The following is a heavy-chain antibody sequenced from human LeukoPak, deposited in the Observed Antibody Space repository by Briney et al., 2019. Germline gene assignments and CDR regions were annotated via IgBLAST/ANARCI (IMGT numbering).Heavy chain of an antibody. Sequence: GASVKVSCKASGGTFSSYAISWVRQAPGQGLEWMGRIIPILGIANYAQKFQGRVTITADKSTSTAYMELSSLRSEDTAVYYCARESKYYYDSSGYYRPDFDYWGQGTLVTVSS. CDR2: IIPILGIA. CDR1: GGTFSSYA. D-gene: IGHD3-22*01. V-gene: IGHV1-69*04. J-gene: IGHJ4*02. CDR3: ARESKYYYDSSGYYRPDFDY.